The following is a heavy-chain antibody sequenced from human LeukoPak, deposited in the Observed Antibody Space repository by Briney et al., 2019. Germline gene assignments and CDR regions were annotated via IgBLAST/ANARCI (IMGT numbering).Heavy chain of an antibody. D-gene: IGHD3-3*01. CDR3: AKDRGRGIFPY. J-gene: IGHJ4*02. CDR2: IYSGITT. CDR1: GFTVSSKY. Sequence: GGSLRLSCAASGFTVSSKYMSWVRQAPGKGLEWVSVIYSGITTYYADSVKGRFTISRDNSKNTLYLQMNSLRAEDTAVYYCAKDRGRGIFPYWGQGTLVTVSS. V-gene: IGHV3-53*05.